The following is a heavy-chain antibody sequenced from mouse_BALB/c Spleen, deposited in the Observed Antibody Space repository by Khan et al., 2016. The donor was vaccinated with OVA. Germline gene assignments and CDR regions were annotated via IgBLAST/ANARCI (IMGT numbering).Heavy chain of an antibody. Sequence: EVKLLESGGDLVKPGGSLKLSCAASGFTFSSYSMSWVRQTPDKRLEWVASISSGGDYTYYPDSVKGRFTISRDNAKNTLYLQMSDLKTEDTAMYYCAVDLTGSFAYWGQGTLVTVSA. J-gene: IGHJ3*01. V-gene: IGHV5-6*01. D-gene: IGHD4-1*01. CDR1: GFTFSSYS. CDR2: ISSGGDYT. CDR3: AVDLTGSFAY.